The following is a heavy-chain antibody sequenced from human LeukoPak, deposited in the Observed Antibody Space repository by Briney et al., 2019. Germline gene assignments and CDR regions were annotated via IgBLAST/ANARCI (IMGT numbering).Heavy chain of an antibody. J-gene: IGHJ4*02. D-gene: IGHD3-9*01. CDR3: ARHEGYDILTGYSYYFDY. CDR2: ISYSGST. V-gene: IGHV4-59*08. Sequence: SETLSLTCTVSGGSISSYYWSWIRQPPGKGLERIGYISYSGSTNYNPSLKSRVTISVDRSKNQFSLKMNSVTAADTAVYYCARHEGYDILTGYSYYFDYWGQGILVTVSS. CDR1: GGSISSYY.